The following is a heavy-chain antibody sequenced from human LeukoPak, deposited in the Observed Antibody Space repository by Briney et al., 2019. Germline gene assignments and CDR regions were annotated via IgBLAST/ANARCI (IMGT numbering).Heavy chain of an antibody. CDR2: IWYDGSNK. CDR1: GLTFSSYG. Sequence: GGSLRLSCAASGLTFSSYGMHWVRQAPGKGLEWVAVIWYDGSNKYYADSVKGRFTISRDNAKNSLYLQMNSLRDEDTAVYYCARDYRSSSGWTVDYWGQGTLVTVSS. D-gene: IGHD6-19*01. V-gene: IGHV3-33*01. CDR3: ARDYRSSSGWTVDY. J-gene: IGHJ4*02.